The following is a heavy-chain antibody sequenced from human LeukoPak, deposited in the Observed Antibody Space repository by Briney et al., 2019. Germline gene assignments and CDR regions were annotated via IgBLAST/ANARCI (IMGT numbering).Heavy chain of an antibody. J-gene: IGHJ4*02. CDR3: ARAPAGTLDF. CDR2: IRGTGDSP. CDR1: GFTFTNYH. V-gene: IGHV1-46*01. D-gene: IGHD6-13*01. Sequence: ASVKVSCKASGFTFTNYHMHWVRQAPGQGLEWVALIRGTGDSPDYAQKFQDRVTVTCDTSTSTTFLELRSLKLEDTAVYYCARAPAGTLDFWGQGTLVTVSS.